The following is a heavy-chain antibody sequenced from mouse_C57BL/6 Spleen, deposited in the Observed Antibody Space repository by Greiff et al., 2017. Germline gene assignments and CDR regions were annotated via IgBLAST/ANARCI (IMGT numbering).Heavy chain of an antibody. CDR3: ARDAMDY. CDR2: ISSGSSTI. V-gene: IGHV5-17*01. Sequence: EVKLMESGGGLVKPGGSLKLSCAASGFTFSDYAMHWVRQAPEKGLEWVAYISSGSSTIYYADTVKGRFTISRDNAKNTLFLQMTSLRSEDTAMYYCARDAMDYWGQGTSVTVSS. CDR1: GFTFSDYA. J-gene: IGHJ4*01.